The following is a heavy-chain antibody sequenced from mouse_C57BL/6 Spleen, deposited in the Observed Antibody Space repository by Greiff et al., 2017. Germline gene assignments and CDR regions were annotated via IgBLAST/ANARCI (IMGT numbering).Heavy chain of an antibody. D-gene: IGHD2-1*01. V-gene: IGHV1-18*01. Sequence: VQLQQSGPELVKPGASVKIPCKASGYTFTDYNMDWVKQSHGKSLEWIGDINPNNGGTIYNQKFKGKATLTVDKSSSTAYMELRSLTSEDTADYYCAREAYGKQYYFDYWGQGTTLTVSS. CDR2: INPNNGGT. J-gene: IGHJ2*01. CDR3: AREAYGKQYYFDY. CDR1: GYTFTDYN.